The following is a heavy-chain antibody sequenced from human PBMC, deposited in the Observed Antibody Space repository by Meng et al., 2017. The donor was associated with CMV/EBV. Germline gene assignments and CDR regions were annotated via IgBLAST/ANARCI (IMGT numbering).Heavy chain of an antibody. Sequence: ASVKVSCQASGYTFTAHYFHWVRQAPGQGLAWMGWIHPHRGDTNYAQQFQGRVTLTRDTSINTGYMELTRLTSDDTAVYYCARDNNWGPDYWGQGTLVTVSS. CDR1: GYTFTAHY. D-gene: IGHD7-27*01. CDR2: IHPHRGDT. CDR3: ARDNNWGPDY. J-gene: IGHJ4*02. V-gene: IGHV1-2*02.